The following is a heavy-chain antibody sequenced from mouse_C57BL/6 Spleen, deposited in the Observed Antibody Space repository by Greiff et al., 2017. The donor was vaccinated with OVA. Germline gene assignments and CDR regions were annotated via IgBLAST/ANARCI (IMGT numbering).Heavy chain of an antibody. CDR3: ARPLTTVVATPDY. CDR1: GFTFSDYG. D-gene: IGHD1-1*01. V-gene: IGHV5-17*01. CDR2: ISSGSSTI. J-gene: IGHJ3*01. Sequence: EVKLMESGGGLVKPGGSLKLSCAASGFTFSDYGMHWVRQAPEKGLEWVAYISSGSSTIYYADTVKGRFTISRDNAKNTLFLQMTRLRSEDTAMYYCARPLTTVVATPDYWGQGTLVTVSA.